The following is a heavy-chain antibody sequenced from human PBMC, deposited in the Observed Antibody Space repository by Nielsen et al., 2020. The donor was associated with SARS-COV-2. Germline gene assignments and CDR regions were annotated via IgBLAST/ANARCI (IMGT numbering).Heavy chain of an antibody. D-gene: IGHD5-12*01. V-gene: IGHV3-33*01. CDR3: ARESLVYGYGDDLRWFDP. CDR1: GFTFSSYG. CDR2: IWYDGSNK. J-gene: IGHJ5*02. Sequence: GESLKISCAASGFTFSSYGMHWVRQAPGKGLEWVAVIWYDGSNKYYADSVKGRFTISRDNSKNTLYLQMNSLRAEDTAVYYCARESLVYGYGDDLRWFDPWGQGTLVTVSS.